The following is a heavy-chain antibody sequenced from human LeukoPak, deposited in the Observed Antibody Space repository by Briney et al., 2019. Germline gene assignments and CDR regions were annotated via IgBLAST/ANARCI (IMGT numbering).Heavy chain of an antibody. J-gene: IGHJ6*02. CDR1: GYSFTSYW. Sequence: GESLKISCKGSGYSFTSYWIGWVRQMPGKGLEWMGIIYPGDSDTRYSPSFQGQVTNSADKSISTAYLQWSSLKASDTAMYYCARHGVVTTSDPYYYYYYGMDVWGQGTTVTVSS. CDR2: IYPGDSDT. V-gene: IGHV5-51*01. D-gene: IGHD3-22*01. CDR3: ARHGVVTTSDPYYYYYYGMDV.